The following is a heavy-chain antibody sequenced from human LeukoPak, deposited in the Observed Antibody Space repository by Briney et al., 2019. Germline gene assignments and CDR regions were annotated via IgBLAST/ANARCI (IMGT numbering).Heavy chain of an antibody. CDR3: ARDESRVAGDFDY. CDR1: GYTFTSNY. V-gene: IGHV7-4-1*02. CDR2: INTNTGNP. Sequence: ASVKVSCKAFGYTFTSNYMHWVRQAPGQGLEWMGWINTNTGNPTYAQGFTGRFVFSLDTSVSTAYLQISSLKAEDTAVYYCARDESRVAGDFDYWGQGTLVTVSS. D-gene: IGHD6-19*01. J-gene: IGHJ4*02.